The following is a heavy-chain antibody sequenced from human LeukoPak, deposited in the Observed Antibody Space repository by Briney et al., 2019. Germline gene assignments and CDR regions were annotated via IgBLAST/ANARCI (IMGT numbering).Heavy chain of an antibody. CDR2: INQDGSEK. CDR3: ARDTYGGFDY. V-gene: IGHV3-7*03. D-gene: IGHD4/OR15-4a*01. Sequence: GGSLRLSCAASGFTFSSYWMGWVRQAPGKGLEWVASINQDGSEKYYVDSVKGRFTISRGNAKNSLYLQMNSLKAEDTAVYYCARDTYGGFDYWGQGTLVTVSS. J-gene: IGHJ4*02. CDR1: GFTFSSYW.